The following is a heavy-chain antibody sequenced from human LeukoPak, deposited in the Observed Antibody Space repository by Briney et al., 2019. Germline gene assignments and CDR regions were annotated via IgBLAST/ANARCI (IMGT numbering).Heavy chain of an antibody. J-gene: IGHJ4*02. D-gene: IGHD6-13*01. CDR2: ISGSGGST. CDR3: AKVPVRIAAAGRFDY. CDR1: GFTFSSYA. Sequence: GGSLRLSCAASGFTFSSYAMSWVRQAPGKGLEWVSAISGSGGSTYYADSVKGRFTISRDNSKNTLYLQMNSLRAEDTAVYCCAKVPVRIAAAGRFDYWGQGTLVTVSS. V-gene: IGHV3-23*01.